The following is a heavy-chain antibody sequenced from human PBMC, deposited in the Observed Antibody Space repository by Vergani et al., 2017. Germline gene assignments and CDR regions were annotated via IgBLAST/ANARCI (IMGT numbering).Heavy chain of an antibody. V-gene: IGHV4-61*02. CDR2: IYTSGST. Sequence: QVQLQESGPGLVKPSQTLSLTCTVSGRSISSGSYYWSWIRQPAGKGLEWIGRIYTSGSTNYNPSLKSRVTISVDTSKNQFSLKLSSVTAADTAVYYCARQNILGYYYYGMDVWGQGTTVTVSS. CDR1: GRSISSGSYY. J-gene: IGHJ6*02. D-gene: IGHD3-9*01. CDR3: ARQNILGYYYYGMDV.